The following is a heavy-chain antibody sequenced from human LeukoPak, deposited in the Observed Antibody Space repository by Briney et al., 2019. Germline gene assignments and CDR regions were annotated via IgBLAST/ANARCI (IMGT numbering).Heavy chain of an antibody. J-gene: IGHJ4*02. D-gene: IGHD6-13*01. V-gene: IGHV4-61*02. CDR2: IYTSGST. CDR3: ARGGGSRWPFDY. Sequence: PSETLSLTCTVSGVSISSGSYYWSWIRQPAGKGLERIGRIYTSGSTNYNPSLKSRVTISVDTSTNQFSLKLTSVTAADTAVYYCARGGGSRWPFDYWGQGSLVTVSS. CDR1: GVSISSGSYY.